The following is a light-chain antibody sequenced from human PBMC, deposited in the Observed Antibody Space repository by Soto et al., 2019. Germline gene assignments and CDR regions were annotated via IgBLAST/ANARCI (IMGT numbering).Light chain of an antibody. Sequence: EIVLTQSPGTLSLSPGERATLSCRASQSVSSSYLAWYQQKPGQAPRLLIYGASNRATGIPDRFSCSGSGTDFTLPISRLEPEDFAVYYFQQYESSPPLTFGGGTKVEIK. CDR1: QSVSSSY. V-gene: IGKV3-20*01. CDR2: GAS. CDR3: QQYESSPPLT. J-gene: IGKJ4*01.